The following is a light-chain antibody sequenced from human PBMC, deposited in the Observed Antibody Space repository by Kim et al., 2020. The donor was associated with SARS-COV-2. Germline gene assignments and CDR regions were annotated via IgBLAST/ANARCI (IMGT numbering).Light chain of an antibody. J-gene: IGKJ1*01. CDR1: QSVGNS. CDR3: QQRGNWPLT. CDR2: DAF. V-gene: IGKV3-11*01. Sequence: VSPGERATLSCRASQSVGNSFAWYQQKPGQPPRLLIYDAFSRATGIPARFSASGSGTDFTLTISSLEPEDFAVYYCQQRGNWPLTFGQGTKVDIK.